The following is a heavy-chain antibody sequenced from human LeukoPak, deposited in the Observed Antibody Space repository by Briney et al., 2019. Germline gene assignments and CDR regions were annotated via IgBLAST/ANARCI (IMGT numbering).Heavy chain of an antibody. CDR3: ANGGYFDY. CDR2: ISYDGSNK. CDR1: GFTFSSYG. D-gene: IGHD2-15*01. J-gene: IGHJ4*02. Sequence: GRSLRLSCAASGFTFSSYGMHWVRQAPGKGLEWVAVISYDGSNKYYADSVKGRFTISRDNSKNTLYLQMNSLRAEDTAVYYCANGGYFDYRGQGTLVTVSS. V-gene: IGHV3-30*18.